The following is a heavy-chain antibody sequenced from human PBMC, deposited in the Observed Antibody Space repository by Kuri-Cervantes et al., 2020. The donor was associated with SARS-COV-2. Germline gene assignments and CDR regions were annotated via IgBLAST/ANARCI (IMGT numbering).Heavy chain of an antibody. CDR1: GFIFSGAA. CDR2: SRSKANSYAT. Sequence: ETLSLTCAASGFIFSGAALHWVRQASGRGLEWVGRSRSKANSYATAYAASVKGRFTISRDDSKNTAYLQMASLKTEDTAVYYCTRPPQDSEEYFDYWGRGTLVTVSS. CDR3: TRPPQDSEEYFDY. D-gene: IGHD4-11*01. J-gene: IGHJ4*02. V-gene: IGHV3-73*01.